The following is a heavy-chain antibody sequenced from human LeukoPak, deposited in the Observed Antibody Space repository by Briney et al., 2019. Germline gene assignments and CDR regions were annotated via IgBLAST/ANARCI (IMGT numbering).Heavy chain of an antibody. Sequence: AASVKVSCKASGYTFTSYDINLLRQATGQGLEWMGWMNPNSGNTGYAQKFQGRVTITRNTSISTAYMELSSPRSEDTAAYYCARGRTADIVVVPAAIPEELDYWGQGTLVTVSS. CDR2: MNPNSGNT. V-gene: IGHV1-8*03. D-gene: IGHD2-2*02. CDR3: ARGRTADIVVVPAAIPEELDY. J-gene: IGHJ4*02. CDR1: GYTFTSYD.